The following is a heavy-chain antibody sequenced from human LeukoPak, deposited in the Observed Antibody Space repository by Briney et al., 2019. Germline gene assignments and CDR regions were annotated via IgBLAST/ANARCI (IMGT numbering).Heavy chain of an antibody. V-gene: IGHV4-34*01. Sequence: SETLSLTCAVYGGSFSGYYWSWIRQPPGKQLGWIGEIRHSGSTNYNPSLKSRVTISLDTSKNQFSLRLTSVTAADTAVHYCARGTPHYYGSGSYYITRFDPWGQGTLVTASS. D-gene: IGHD3-10*01. J-gene: IGHJ5*02. CDR2: IRHSGST. CDR3: ARGTPHYYGSGSYYITRFDP. CDR1: GGSFSGYY.